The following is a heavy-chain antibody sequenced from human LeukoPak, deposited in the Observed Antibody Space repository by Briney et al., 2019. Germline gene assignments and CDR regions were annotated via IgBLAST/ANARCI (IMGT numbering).Heavy chain of an antibody. J-gene: IGHJ6*03. CDR2: VKHSGST. V-gene: IGHV4-34*01. Sequence: SETLSLTCAVYGGSFSGYYWSWIRQPPGKGLEWIGEVKHSGSTNYHPSLNSRVTISVDTSKNQFSLKLSSVTAADTAVYYCARGRTWIQLWYPYYYYMDVWGKGTTVTVSS. D-gene: IGHD5-18*01. CDR1: GGSFSGYY. CDR3: ARGRTWIQLWYPYYYYMDV.